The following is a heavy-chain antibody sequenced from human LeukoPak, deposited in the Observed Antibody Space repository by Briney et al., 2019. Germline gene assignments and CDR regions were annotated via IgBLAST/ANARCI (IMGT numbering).Heavy chain of an antibody. CDR3: AHRLTKYGGPGYFDF. V-gene: IGHV2-5*01. Sequence: ESGPTLVKPTQTLTLTCIFSGFSLSTSGVGVGWIRQPPGKALEWLSLIYLHDDKRYSPSLKSRLTITKDTSNHQVVLTMTNMAPVDTATYYCAHRLTKYGGPGYFDFWGQGTLVTVSS. CDR1: GFSLSTSGVG. D-gene: IGHD3-10*02. J-gene: IGHJ4*02. CDR2: IYLHDDK.